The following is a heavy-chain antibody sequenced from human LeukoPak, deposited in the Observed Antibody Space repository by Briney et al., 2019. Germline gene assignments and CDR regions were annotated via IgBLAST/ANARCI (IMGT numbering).Heavy chain of an antibody. V-gene: IGHV4-59*01. CDR1: GGSISSYY. CDR3: ARGRGDSSSPFDY. Sequence: SETLSLTCTVSGGSISSYYWSWIRQPPGKGLEWIRCVYYSGSTNYNPPLKSRVTISVDTSKNQFSLKLSSVTAADTAVYYCARGRGDSSSPFDYWGQGTLVTVSS. D-gene: IGHD6-13*01. CDR2: VYYSGST. J-gene: IGHJ4*02.